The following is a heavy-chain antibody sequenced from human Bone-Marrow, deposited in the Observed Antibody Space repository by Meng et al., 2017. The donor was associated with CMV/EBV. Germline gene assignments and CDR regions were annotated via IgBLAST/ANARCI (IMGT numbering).Heavy chain of an antibody. V-gene: IGHV1-18*01. J-gene: IGHJ5*02. D-gene: IGHD6-6*01. CDR1: GYTFATYG. CDR2: ISAYNGNT. Sequence: SGYTFATYGISWVRQAPGQRLDWMGWISAYNGNTNYAQKFQGRVTMTTDTSTNTAYMELWSLRSDDTAVYYCARDTIAARPGWFDPWGQGTLVTVSS. CDR3: ARDTIAARPGWFDP.